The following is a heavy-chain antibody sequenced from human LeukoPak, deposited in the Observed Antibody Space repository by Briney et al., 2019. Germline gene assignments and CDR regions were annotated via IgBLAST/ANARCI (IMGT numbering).Heavy chain of an antibody. CDR2: INPSGGST. D-gene: IGHD3-22*01. J-gene: IGHJ4*02. CDR1: GYTFTSYG. Sequence: ASVKVSCKASGYTFTSYGISWVRQAPGQGLEWMGIINPSGGSTSYAQKFQGRVTMTRDMSTSTVYMELSSLRSEDTAVYYCARDSDYYDSSGYYPPYYFDYWGQGTLVTVSS. V-gene: IGHV1-46*01. CDR3: ARDSDYYDSSGYYPPYYFDY.